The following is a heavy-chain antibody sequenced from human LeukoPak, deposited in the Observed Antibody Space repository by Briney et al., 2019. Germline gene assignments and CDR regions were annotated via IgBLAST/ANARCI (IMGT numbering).Heavy chain of an antibody. CDR3: ARDGSYKFDY. V-gene: IGHV3-74*01. J-gene: IGHJ4*02. CDR2: IQSDGAT. CDR1: GLTFSSAW. Sequence: GGSLRLSCAASGLTFSSAWMHWVRQTPGKGLVWVSRIQSDGATTYADSVRGRFTISRDNAKNTLYLHMNSLSAEDTAVYYWARDGSYKFDYWGQGTLVTVSS. D-gene: IGHD1-26*01.